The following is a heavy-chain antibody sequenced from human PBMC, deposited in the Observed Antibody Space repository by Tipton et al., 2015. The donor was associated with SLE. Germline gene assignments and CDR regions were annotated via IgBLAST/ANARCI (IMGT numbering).Heavy chain of an antibody. Sequence: QSGAEVKAPGASVKVSCKTSGYSFINYGISWVRQAPGQGLEWIGWIYSYTNKRNYAQKVQGRVTMTTDTSTSTAYMELRSLRSDDTAVYYCARDDDPFGEYFHHWGQGTLVTVSS. D-gene: IGHD3-10*01. V-gene: IGHV1-18*01. CDR2: IYSYTNKR. CDR1: GYSFINYG. J-gene: IGHJ1*01. CDR3: ARDDDPFGEYFHH.